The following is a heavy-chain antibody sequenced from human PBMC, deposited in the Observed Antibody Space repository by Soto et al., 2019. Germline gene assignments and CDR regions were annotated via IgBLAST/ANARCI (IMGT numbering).Heavy chain of an antibody. CDR3: ARGRWYDFWSGYSNDAFDI. D-gene: IGHD3-3*01. CDR2: MNPNSGNT. CDR1: GYTFTSYD. V-gene: IGHV1-8*01. J-gene: IGHJ3*02. Sequence: ASVKVSCKASGYTFTSYDINGVRQATGRGLEWMGWMNPNSGNTGYAQKFQGRVTMTRNTSIGTAYMELSSLRSEDTAVYYCARGRWYDFWSGYSNDAFDIWGQGTMVTVSS.